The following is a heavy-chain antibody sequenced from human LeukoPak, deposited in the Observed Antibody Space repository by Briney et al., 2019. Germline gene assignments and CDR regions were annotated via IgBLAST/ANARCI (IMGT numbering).Heavy chain of an antibody. CDR3: ARVTVWYGAPSGMYV. D-gene: IGHD3-10*01. Sequence: SETLSLTCAVYGGSLSGYYWSWIRQPPGKGLEWTGEINHSGSTNYNPSLKSRVTISVDTTKNQFSLKLSSVTAADTGVYYCARVTVWYGAPSGMYVSGPRNPVTVSS. V-gene: IGHV4-34*01. J-gene: IGHJ6*02. CDR2: INHSGST. CDR1: GGSLSGYY.